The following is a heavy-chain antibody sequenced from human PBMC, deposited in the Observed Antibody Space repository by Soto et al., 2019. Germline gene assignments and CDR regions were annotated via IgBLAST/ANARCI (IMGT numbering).Heavy chain of an antibody. CDR1: GFTFSSYS. CDR3: ARANAMGYYYYMDV. V-gene: IGHV3-48*01. J-gene: IGHJ6*03. CDR2: ISSSSSTI. Sequence: GGSLRLSCAASGFTFSSYSMNWVRQAPGKGLEWVSYISSSSSTIYYADSVKGRFTISRDNAKNSLYLQMNSLRAEDTAVYYCARANAMGYYYYMDVWGKGTTVTVSS.